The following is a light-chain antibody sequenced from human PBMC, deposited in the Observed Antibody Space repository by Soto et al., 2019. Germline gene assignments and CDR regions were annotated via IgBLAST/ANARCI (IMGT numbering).Light chain of an antibody. V-gene: IGKV3D-20*02. J-gene: IGKJ5*01. Sequence: EIVLTQSPGTLSLSPGERATLSCRASQSVSSSYLAWYQQKPGQAPRLLIYGASSRATGIPDRFSGSGSGTDFTLTISSLEPEDFAVYYCQHRMNWPLTFGQGTRLEI. CDR2: GAS. CDR3: QHRMNWPLT. CDR1: QSVSSSY.